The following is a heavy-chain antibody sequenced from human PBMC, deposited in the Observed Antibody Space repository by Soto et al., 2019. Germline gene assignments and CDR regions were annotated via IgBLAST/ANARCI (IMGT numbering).Heavy chain of an antibody. CDR2: IYPGDSDT. V-gene: IGHV5-51*01. Sequence: PGESLKISCKGSGYSFTSYWIGWVRQMPGKGLEWMGIIYPGDSDTRYSPSFQGQVTISADKSISTAYLQWSSLKASDTAMYYCARSPTEGGYSYGYLYYWGQGTLVTVSS. CDR1: GYSFTSYW. D-gene: IGHD5-18*01. CDR3: ARSPTEGGYSYGYLYY. J-gene: IGHJ4*02.